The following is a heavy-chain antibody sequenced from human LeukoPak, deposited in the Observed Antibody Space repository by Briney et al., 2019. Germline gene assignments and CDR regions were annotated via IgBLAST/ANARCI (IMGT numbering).Heavy chain of an antibody. Sequence: SGGSLRLSCAASAFSLNAYNMNWVRQAPGKGLEWVSSISYTGTYIYYADSVKGRFTISRDNAENSLYLQLNSLRAEDSAVYYCGREVPGAMNAVDVWGQGTMVTVSS. CDR2: ISYTGTYI. D-gene: IGHD2-2*01. CDR3: GREVPGAMNAVDV. J-gene: IGHJ3*01. CDR1: AFSLNAYN. V-gene: IGHV3-21*01.